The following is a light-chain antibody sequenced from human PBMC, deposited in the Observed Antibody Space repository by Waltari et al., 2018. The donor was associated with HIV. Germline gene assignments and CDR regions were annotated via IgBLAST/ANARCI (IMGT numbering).Light chain of an antibody. V-gene: IGKV3-15*01. J-gene: IGKJ1*01. Sequence: ETVMTQSPATLSASPGDTVTLSCTASQSIDDKLAWYQQKPGQSPRLLFYAASSGSGSGTQFTLTISSLQSEDSALYYCQQYKNWPPLTFGQGTKVEIK. CDR3: QQYKNWPPLT. CDR1: QSIDDK. CDR2: AAS.